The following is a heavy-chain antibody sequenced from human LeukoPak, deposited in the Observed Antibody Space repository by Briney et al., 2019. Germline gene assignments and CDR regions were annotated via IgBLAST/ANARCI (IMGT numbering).Heavy chain of an antibody. Sequence: GASVKVSCKASGYTFTSYDINWVRQATGQGLEWMGWINPNSGGTNYAQKFQGRVTMTRDTSISTAYMELSRLRSDDTAVYYCARGPQRWASSFDYWGQGTLVTVSS. J-gene: IGHJ4*02. V-gene: IGHV1-2*02. CDR1: GYTFTSYD. CDR2: INPNSGGT. CDR3: ARGPQRWASSFDY. D-gene: IGHD5-24*01.